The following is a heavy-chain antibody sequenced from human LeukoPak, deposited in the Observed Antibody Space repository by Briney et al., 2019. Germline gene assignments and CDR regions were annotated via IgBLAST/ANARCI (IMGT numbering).Heavy chain of an antibody. CDR1: GYTFTSYG. D-gene: IGHD1-26*01. V-gene: IGHV1-18*01. J-gene: IGHJ4*02. CDR2: ISAYNGNT. Sequence: GASVKVSCKASGYTFTSYGISWVRQAPGQGLEWMGWISAYNGNTNYAQKLQGRVTMTTDTSTSTAYMELRSLRSDDTAVYYCARVRDSGSYYVLPDYWGQGTLVTVSS. CDR3: ARVRDSGSYYVLPDY.